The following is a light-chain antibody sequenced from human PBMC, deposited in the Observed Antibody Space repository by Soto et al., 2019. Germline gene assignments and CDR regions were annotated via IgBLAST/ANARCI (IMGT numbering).Light chain of an antibody. V-gene: IGKV1-5*03. Sequence: DIQMTQSPSTLSASVGNRVTITCRASQSISTWLAWYQQEPGKAPKLLIHKASSLQSGVPSRFSGSGSGTDFTLTISSLQPEDFATYYCQQSYSTLTFGGGTKVEIK. CDR2: KAS. CDR1: QSISTW. CDR3: QQSYSTLT. J-gene: IGKJ4*01.